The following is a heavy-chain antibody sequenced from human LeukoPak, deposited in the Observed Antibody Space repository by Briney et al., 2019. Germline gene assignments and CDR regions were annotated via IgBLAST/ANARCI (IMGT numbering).Heavy chain of an antibody. CDR1: GYSFTNYG. J-gene: IGHJ5*02. CDR2: ISGYNGNT. V-gene: IGHV1-18*01. CDR3: ARDQWLPSSSYNWFDP. Sequence: ASVKVSCKASGYSFTNYGISWVRQAPGQGLEWMGWISGYNGNTNYAQKLQGRVTMTTDTSTSTAYMELRSLRSDDTSVYYCARDQWLPSSSYNWFDPWGQGTLVTVSS. D-gene: IGHD6-19*01.